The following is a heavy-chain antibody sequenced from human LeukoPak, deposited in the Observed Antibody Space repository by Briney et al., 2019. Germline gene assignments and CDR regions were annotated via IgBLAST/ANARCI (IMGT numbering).Heavy chain of an antibody. CDR2: ISSSGNTI. J-gene: IGHJ4*02. CDR3: ATVPYGSGIDY. D-gene: IGHD3-10*01. CDR1: GFTFSSYE. V-gene: IGHV3-48*03. Sequence: PGGSLRLSCAASGFTFSSYEMNWVRQAPGKGLEWVSYISSSGNTIYYADSVKGRFTISRDNAKNSLYLQMNSLRAEDTAGYYCATVPYGSGIDYWGQGTLVTVPS.